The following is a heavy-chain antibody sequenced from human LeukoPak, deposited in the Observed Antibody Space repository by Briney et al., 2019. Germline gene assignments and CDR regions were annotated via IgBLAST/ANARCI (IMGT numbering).Heavy chain of an antibody. D-gene: IGHD3-10*01. CDR1: GGSISSYY. Sequence: SETLSLTCTVSGGSISSYYWSWLRQPPGKGLEWIGYIYYSGSTNYNPSLKSRVIISVDTSKNQFFLKLSSVTAADTAVYYCARVGVRGDPMFDPWGQGTLVTVSS. CDR2: IYYSGST. J-gene: IGHJ5*02. CDR3: ARVGVRGDPMFDP. V-gene: IGHV4-59*01.